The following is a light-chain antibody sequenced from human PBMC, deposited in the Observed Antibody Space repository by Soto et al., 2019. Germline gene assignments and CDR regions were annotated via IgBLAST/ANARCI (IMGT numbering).Light chain of an antibody. CDR2: DDS. CDR3: QVWDSSSDHYV. Sequence: SYELPQPPSVSVAPGQTARITFGGTNIGSKSVHWYQQQPGQAPVLVVYDDSDRPSGIPERFSGSNSGNTATLTISRVEAGDGADYYSQVWDSSSDHYVFGTGTKLTVL. CDR1: NIGSKS. V-gene: IGLV3-21*02. J-gene: IGLJ1*01.